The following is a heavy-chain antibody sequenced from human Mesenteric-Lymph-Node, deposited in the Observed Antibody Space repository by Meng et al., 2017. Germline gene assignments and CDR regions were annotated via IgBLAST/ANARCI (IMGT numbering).Heavy chain of an antibody. D-gene: IGHD4-17*01. CDR1: GGSISSVYW. J-gene: IGHJ4*02. V-gene: IGHV4-4*02. CDR2: IYHSGST. Sequence: VPREESGPGLGKPSETLSLTCAVSGGSISSVYWWTWVRQSPGKGLEWIGEIYHSGSTNYNPSLKSRVTISVDKSKNQFSLKLTSVTAADTAVYYCARGPTTYFDYWGQGTLVTVSS. CDR3: ARGPTTYFDY.